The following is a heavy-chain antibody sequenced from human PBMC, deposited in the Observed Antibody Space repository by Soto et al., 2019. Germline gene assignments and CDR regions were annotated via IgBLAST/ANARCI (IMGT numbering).Heavy chain of an antibody. CDR2: VNPSGGHT. V-gene: IGHV1-46*01. D-gene: IGHD2-21*02. J-gene: IGHJ4*02. CDR1: GDTFTDYY. Sequence: QVQLVQSGAEVKKPGASVKVSCKAAGDTFTDYYIHWVRQAPGQGLEWMGTVNPSGGHTTYAQHFLGRMTMTRDTSTSTLYMELTSLTSEDTAVYYCARGGHVVVVTAALDYWGQGTLVTVSS. CDR3: ARGGHVVVVTAALDY.